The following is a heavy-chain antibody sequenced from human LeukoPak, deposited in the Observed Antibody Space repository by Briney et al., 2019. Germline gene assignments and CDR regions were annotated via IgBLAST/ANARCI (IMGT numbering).Heavy chain of an antibody. CDR1: GGSISSRSYY. D-gene: IGHD5-18*01. V-gene: IGHV4-39*01. Sequence: SETLSLTCTVSGGSISSRSYYWGWIRQPPGKGLEWIGTIYYSGSTYYNPSLKSRATIPVDTSKNQLSLKLSSVTAAGTAVYYCARSQYSYGYWLVADYWGQGALVTVSS. CDR3: ARSQYSYGYWLVADY. CDR2: IYYSGST. J-gene: IGHJ4*02.